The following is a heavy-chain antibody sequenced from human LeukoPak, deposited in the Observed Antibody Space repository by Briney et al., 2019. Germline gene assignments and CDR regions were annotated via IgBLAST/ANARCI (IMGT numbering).Heavy chain of an antibody. D-gene: IGHD3-22*01. J-gene: IGHJ4*02. CDR3: AKNLRYYDRIGYYDYFDY. CDR1: GFTFSTYG. CDR2: ISGDGSNK. V-gene: IGHV3-30*18. Sequence: QAGGSLRLSCAASGFTFSTYGMHWARQAPGKGLEWVAFISGDGSNKFYADSVKGRFTISRDNSKNTLYLQMNSLRAEDTAVYYCAKNLRYYDRIGYYDYFDYWGQGTLVTVSS.